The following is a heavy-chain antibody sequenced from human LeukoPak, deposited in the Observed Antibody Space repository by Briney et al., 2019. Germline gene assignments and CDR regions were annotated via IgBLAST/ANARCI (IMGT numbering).Heavy chain of an antibody. Sequence: PGGSLRLSCAASGFTVSSNYMSWVRQAPGKGLEWVSYISSSGSTIYYADSVKGRFTISRDNAKNSLYLQMNSLRAEDTAVYYCAREGALVGAKYYFDYWGQGTLVTVSS. D-gene: IGHD1-26*01. V-gene: IGHV3-11*01. CDR1: GFTVSSNY. CDR2: ISSSGSTI. CDR3: AREGALVGAKYYFDY. J-gene: IGHJ4*02.